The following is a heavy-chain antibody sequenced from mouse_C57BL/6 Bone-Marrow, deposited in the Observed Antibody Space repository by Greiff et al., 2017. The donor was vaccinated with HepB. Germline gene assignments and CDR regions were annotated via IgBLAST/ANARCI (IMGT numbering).Heavy chain of an antibody. D-gene: IGHD3-3*01. J-gene: IGHJ2*01. Sequence: QVQLQQPGAELVKPGASVKVSCKASGYTFTSYWMQWVKQRPGQGLEWIGEIDPSDSYTNYNQKFKGKATLTVDTSSSTAYMQLSSLTSEDSAVYYCAKEGSGDYWGQGTTLTVSS. CDR1: GYTFTSYW. V-gene: IGHV1-50*01. CDR2: IDPSDSYT. CDR3: AKEGSGDY.